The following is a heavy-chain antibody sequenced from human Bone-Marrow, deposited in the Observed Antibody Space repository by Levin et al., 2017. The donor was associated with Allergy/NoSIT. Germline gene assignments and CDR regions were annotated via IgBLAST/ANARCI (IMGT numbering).Heavy chain of an antibody. Sequence: GESLKISCVASGFTFSTSAMSWVRQAPGKGLEWVSAITPSGATTGYADSVKGRFTISRDNSRNALFLQMNSLRAEDTAIYYCARRSDSRSFDYWGQGTPVTVSS. CDR1: GFTFSTSA. CDR3: ARRSDSRSFDY. V-gene: IGHV3-23*01. J-gene: IGHJ4*02. CDR2: ITPSGATT. D-gene: IGHD4-11*01.